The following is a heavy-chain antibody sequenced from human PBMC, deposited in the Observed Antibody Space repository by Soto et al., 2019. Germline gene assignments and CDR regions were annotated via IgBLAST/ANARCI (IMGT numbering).Heavy chain of an antibody. CDR3: ARDRSDGDYVPCY. Sequence: ASVKVSCTASGYTYTSYAMHWVRQAPGQRLEWMGWINAGNGNTKYSQKFQGRVTITRDTSASTAYMELSSLRSEDTAVYYCARDRSDGDYVPCYWGQGTLVTVSS. CDR1: GYTYTSYA. CDR2: INAGNGNT. D-gene: IGHD4-17*01. V-gene: IGHV1-3*01. J-gene: IGHJ4*02.